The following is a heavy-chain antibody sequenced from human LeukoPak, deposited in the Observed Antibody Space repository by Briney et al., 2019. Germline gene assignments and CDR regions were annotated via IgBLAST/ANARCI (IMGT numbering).Heavy chain of an antibody. CDR3: ARGSSYGSGTYYYPFDY. V-gene: IGHV1-46*01. J-gene: IGHJ4*02. CDR1: GYTFISYY. Sequence: ASVKVSCKASGYTFISYYMHWVRQAPGQGLEWMGVINPSGGSTNYAQKFQGSVTMTRDTSTNTVYMELSSLRSEDTAVYYCARGSSYGSGTYYYPFDYWGQGTLVTVSS. CDR2: INPSGGST. D-gene: IGHD3-10*01.